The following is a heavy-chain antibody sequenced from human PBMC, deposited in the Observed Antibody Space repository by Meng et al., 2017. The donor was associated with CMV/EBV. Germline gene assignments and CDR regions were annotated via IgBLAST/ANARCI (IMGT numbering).Heavy chain of an antibody. CDR3: ARRVFHSSGRDRVYEY. Sequence: GQLQQWGAGLLKPSETLALTCAVYGGSFSGYYWSWIRQPPGKGLEWIGEINHSGSTNYNPSFQGHVTISADKSISTAYLQWSSLKASDTAMYYCARRVFHSSGRDRVYEYWGQGTLVTVSS. D-gene: IGHD6-19*01. J-gene: IGHJ4*02. CDR2: INHSGST. V-gene: IGHV4-34*01. CDR1: GGSFSGYY.